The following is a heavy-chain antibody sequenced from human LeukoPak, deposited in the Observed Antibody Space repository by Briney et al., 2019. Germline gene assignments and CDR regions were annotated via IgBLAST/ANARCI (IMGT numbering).Heavy chain of an antibody. J-gene: IGHJ3*02. CDR1: GYTLTELS. Sequence: ASVKVSCKVSGYTLTELSMHWVRQAPGKGLEWMGGFDPEDGETIYAQKFQGRVTMTEDTSTDTAYMELSSLRSEDTAVYYCATSVVLAAIQLHGAFDIWGRGTMVTVSS. CDR3: ATSVVLAAIQLHGAFDI. V-gene: IGHV1-24*01. CDR2: FDPEDGET. D-gene: IGHD2-2*02.